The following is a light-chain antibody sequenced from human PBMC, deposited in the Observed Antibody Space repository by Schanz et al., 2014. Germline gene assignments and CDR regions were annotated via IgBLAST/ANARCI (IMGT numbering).Light chain of an antibody. Sequence: EIVLTQSPGTLSLPPGERATLSCRASQSVSSSYLAWYQQKPGQAPRLLIYGASSRATGIPDRFSGSGSGTDFTLPISRLEPEDFAVYYCQQYRSSPHTFGQGTKLEIK. CDR2: GAS. CDR3: QQYRSSPHT. CDR1: QSVSSSY. J-gene: IGKJ2*01. V-gene: IGKV3-20*01.